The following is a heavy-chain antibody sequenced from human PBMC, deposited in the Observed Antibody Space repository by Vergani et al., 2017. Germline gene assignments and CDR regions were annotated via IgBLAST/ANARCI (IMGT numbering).Heavy chain of an antibody. D-gene: IGHD6-13*01. J-gene: IGHJ6*03. V-gene: IGHV3-9*01. CDR2: INWNSGNV. CDR1: GFTFNDYA. Sequence: EVQLVESGGGLVQPGRSLRLSCAASGFTFNDYAIHWVRQAPGKGLEWVSSINWNSGNVGYADSVKGRFTISRDNAKKSLFLQMNSLTTEDTALYYCVKDMYSSPYYYYMDVWGKGTTVTVSS. CDR3: VKDMYSSPYYYYMDV.